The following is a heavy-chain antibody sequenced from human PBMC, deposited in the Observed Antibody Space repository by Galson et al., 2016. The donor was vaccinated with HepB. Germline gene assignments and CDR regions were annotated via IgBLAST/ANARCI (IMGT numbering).Heavy chain of an antibody. CDR1: GGTFSSYA. J-gene: IGHJ3*02. D-gene: IGHD3-22*01. Sequence: SVKVSCKASGGTFSSYAISWVRQAPGQGPEWMGGIIPIFGTANYAQKFQGRVTITADKSTSTAYMELSSLRSEDTAVYYCASSLYYYDSSGCYGSAFDIWGQGTMVTVSS. V-gene: IGHV1-69*06. CDR3: ASSLYYYDSSGCYGSAFDI. CDR2: IIPIFGTA.